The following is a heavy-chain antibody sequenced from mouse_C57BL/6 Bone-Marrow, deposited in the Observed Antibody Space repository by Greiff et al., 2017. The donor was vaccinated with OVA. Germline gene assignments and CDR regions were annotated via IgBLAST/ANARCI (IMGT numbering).Heavy chain of an antibody. CDR1: GYTFTDYN. D-gene: IGHD2-4*01. Sequence: VQLQQSGPELVKPGASVKLSCKASGYTFTDYNMDWVKQRPGHGLEWIGDINPNTGGTIYNQKFKGKATLTVDKSSSTAYMELRSLTSEDTAVDYCARDDYDKGFDYWGQGTTLTVSS. V-gene: IGHV1-18*01. CDR3: ARDDYDKGFDY. J-gene: IGHJ2*01. CDR2: INPNTGGT.